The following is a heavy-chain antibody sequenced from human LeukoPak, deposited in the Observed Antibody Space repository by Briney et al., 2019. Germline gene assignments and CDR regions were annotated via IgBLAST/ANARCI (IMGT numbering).Heavy chain of an antibody. CDR3: AREGVVVIDLDY. J-gene: IGHJ4*02. CDR2: INPSGGST. CDR1: GYTFTGYY. V-gene: IGHV1-46*01. Sequence: ASVKVSCKASGYTFTGYYMHWVRQAPGQGLEWMGIINPSGGSTSYAQKFQGRVTMTRDTSTSTVYMELSSLRSEDTAVYYCAREGVVVIDLDYWGQGTLVTVSS. D-gene: IGHD3-22*01.